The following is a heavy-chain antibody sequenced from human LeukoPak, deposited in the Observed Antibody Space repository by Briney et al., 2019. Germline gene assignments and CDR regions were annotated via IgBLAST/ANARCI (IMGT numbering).Heavy chain of an antibody. Sequence: SETLSLTCAVSGDSISSGGYSWSWIRQTPGKGLEWIAYIHDSGSTYNNPSLKSRLSISIDTSKNQFSLKLTSVTAADTAVYYCARVPTITFFDYWGQGTLVTVSS. D-gene: IGHD3-10*01. CDR3: ARVPTITFFDY. CDR1: GDSISSGGYS. J-gene: IGHJ4*02. CDR2: IHDSGST. V-gene: IGHV4-30-4*07.